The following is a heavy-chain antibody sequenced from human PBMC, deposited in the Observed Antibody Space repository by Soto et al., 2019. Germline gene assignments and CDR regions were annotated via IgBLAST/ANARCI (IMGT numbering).Heavy chain of an antibody. CDR2: INAGNGNT. Sequence: QVQLVQSGAEEKKPGAPVKVSCKASGYTFTSYAIHWVRQAPGQRLEWMGWINAGNGNTKYSQKFQGRVTITRDTSASTAYMELSSLKSEDTAVYYCARGDWWLFDYWGQGTLVTVSS. CDR1: GYTFTSYA. J-gene: IGHJ4*02. D-gene: IGHD2-8*02. V-gene: IGHV1-3*05. CDR3: ARGDWWLFDY.